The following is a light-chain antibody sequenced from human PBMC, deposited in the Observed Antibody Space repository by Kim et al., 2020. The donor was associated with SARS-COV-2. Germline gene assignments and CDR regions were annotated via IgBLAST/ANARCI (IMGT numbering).Light chain of an antibody. CDR1: SGHSSYA. CDR2: LNSDGSH. Sequence: QLVLTQSPSASASLGASVKLTCTLSSGHSSYAIAWHQQQPEKGPRYLMKLNSDGSHSKGDGIPDRFSGSSSGAERYLTISSLQSEDEADYYCQTWGTGLQLSGGGTRLIVL. V-gene: IGLV4-69*01. J-gene: IGLJ2*01. CDR3: QTWGTGLQL.